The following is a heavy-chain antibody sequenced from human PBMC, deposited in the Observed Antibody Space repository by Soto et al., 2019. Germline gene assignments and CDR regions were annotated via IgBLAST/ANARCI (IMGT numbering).Heavy chain of an antibody. CDR3: ARTYLTTARGYFDY. CDR1: GGSISSYY. CDR2: IYYSGST. Sequence: QVQLQESGPGLVKPSETLSLTCTVSGGSISSYYWSWIRQPPGKGLEWIGYIYYSGSTNYNPSLKSRVTISVDTSKSQFSLKLSSVTAADTAVYYCARTYLTTARGYFDYWGQGTLVTVSS. V-gene: IGHV4-59*01. D-gene: IGHD4-17*01. J-gene: IGHJ4*02.